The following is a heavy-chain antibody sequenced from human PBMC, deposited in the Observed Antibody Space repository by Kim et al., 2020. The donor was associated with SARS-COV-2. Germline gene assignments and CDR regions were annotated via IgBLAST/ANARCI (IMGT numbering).Heavy chain of an antibody. CDR2: ISGSGGST. D-gene: IGHD2-2*01. Sequence: GGSLRLSCAASGFTFSSYAMSWVRQAPGKGLEWVSAISGSGGSTYYADSVKGRFTISRDNSKNTLYLQMNSLRAEDTAVYYCAKDGGRWYQLSTPKPFDYWGQGTLVTVSS. CDR1: GFTFSSYA. J-gene: IGHJ4*02. CDR3: AKDGGRWYQLSTPKPFDY. V-gene: IGHV3-23*01.